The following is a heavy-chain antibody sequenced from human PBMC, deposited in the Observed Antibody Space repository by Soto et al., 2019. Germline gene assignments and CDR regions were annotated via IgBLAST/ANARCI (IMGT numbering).Heavy chain of an antibody. J-gene: IGHJ5*02. CDR3: ARDSSGPPFPRVDWFDP. D-gene: IGHD6-19*01. Sequence: QVQLQESGPGLVKPSGTLSLTCAVSSGSISSSNWWSWVRQPPGKGLEWIGEIYHSGSTNYNPSLKSRVTISVDKSKNQFSLKLSSVTAADTAVYYCARDSSGPPFPRVDWFDPWGQGTLVTVSS. V-gene: IGHV4-4*02. CDR2: IYHSGST. CDR1: SGSISSSNW.